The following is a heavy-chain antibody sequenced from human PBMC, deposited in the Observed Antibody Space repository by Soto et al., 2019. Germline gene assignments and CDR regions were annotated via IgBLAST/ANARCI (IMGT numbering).Heavy chain of an antibody. J-gene: IGHJ4*02. D-gene: IGHD3-10*01. CDR2: INPNSGGT. CDR1: GYTFTGYY. V-gene: IGHV1-2*02. CDR3: AREHMVRAPHFDY. Sequence: QVQLVQSGAEVKKPGASVTVSCKASGYTFTGYYMHWVRQAPGQRLYWRGWINPNSGGTNYAQKFQGRVTMTRDTSISTAYMELSRLRSDDTAVYYCAREHMVRAPHFDYWGQGTLVTDSS.